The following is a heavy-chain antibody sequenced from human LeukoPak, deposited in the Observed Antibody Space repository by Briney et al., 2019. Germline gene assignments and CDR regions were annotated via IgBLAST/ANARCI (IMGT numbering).Heavy chain of an antibody. D-gene: IGHD6-19*01. Sequence: GGSLRLSCAASGFTFSSYAMSWLRQAPGKGLEGVSAISGSGGSTYYADSVKGRFTISRDNSKNTLYLQMNSLRAEDTAVYYCAKSGSGSKNWFDPWGQGTLVTVSS. CDR3: AKSGSGSKNWFDP. J-gene: IGHJ5*02. CDR1: GFTFSSYA. CDR2: ISGSGGST. V-gene: IGHV3-23*01.